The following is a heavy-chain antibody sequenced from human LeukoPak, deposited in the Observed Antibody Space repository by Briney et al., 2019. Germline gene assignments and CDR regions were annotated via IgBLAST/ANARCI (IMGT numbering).Heavy chain of an antibody. CDR1: GFTVSSNY. D-gene: IGHD3-10*01. V-gene: IGHV3-66*01. CDR3: ARGGVLDYYGSGSYYFNAFDI. Sequence: GGSLRLSCAASGFTVSSNYMSWVRQAPGKGLEWVSVIYSGGSTYYADSVKGRFTISRDNPKNTLYLQMNSLRAEDTAVYYCARGGVLDYYGSGSYYFNAFDIWGQGTMVTVSS. CDR2: IYSGGST. J-gene: IGHJ3*02.